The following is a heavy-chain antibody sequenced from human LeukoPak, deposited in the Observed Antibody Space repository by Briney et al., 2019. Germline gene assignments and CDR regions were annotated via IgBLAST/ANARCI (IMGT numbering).Heavy chain of an antibody. D-gene: IGHD6-6*01. J-gene: IGHJ6*02. V-gene: IGHV3-23*01. CDR1: GFTFSSYA. Sequence: PGGSLRLSCAASGFTFSSYAMNWVRQAPGKGLEWVSVISGSGGSTYYADSVKGRFTISRDNSKNTLHLQMNSLRAEDTAIYYCATPEYHYYYGMDVWGQGTTVTVSS. CDR3: ATPEYHYYYGMDV. CDR2: ISGSGGST.